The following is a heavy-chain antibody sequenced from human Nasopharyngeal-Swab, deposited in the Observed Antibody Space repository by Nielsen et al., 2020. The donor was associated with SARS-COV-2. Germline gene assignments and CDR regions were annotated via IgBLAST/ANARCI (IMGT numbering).Heavy chain of an antibody. Sequence: SVKVSCKASGGIFSSYAISWVRQAPGQGLEWMGRIIPILGIANYAQKFQGRVTITADKSTSTAYMELSSLRSEDTAVYYCAILQLWLRVDYWGQGTLVTVSS. CDR1: GGIFSSYA. CDR2: IIPILGIA. J-gene: IGHJ4*02. CDR3: AILQLWLRVDY. D-gene: IGHD5-18*01. V-gene: IGHV1-69*04.